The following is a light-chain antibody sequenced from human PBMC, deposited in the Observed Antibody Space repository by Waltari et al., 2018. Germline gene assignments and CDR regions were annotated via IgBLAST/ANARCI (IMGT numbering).Light chain of an antibody. V-gene: IGKV3-11*01. CDR3: LQRDRWLT. J-gene: IGKJ4*01. CDR1: QSVTNY. CDR2: DIA. Sequence: DIVLTQSPATLSLSPAERATLSCRASQSVTNYVACYQQKPGQAPRLLSYDIATRATASPARFNGSGSGTDFTLTISSLEPEDFAVYYCLQRDRWLTFGGGTKVEIK.